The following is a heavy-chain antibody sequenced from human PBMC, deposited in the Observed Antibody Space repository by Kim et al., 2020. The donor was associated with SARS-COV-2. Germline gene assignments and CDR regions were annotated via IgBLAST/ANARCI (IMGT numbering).Heavy chain of an antibody. CDR1: GGSISSYY. V-gene: IGHV4-59*13. D-gene: IGHD1-20*01. CDR3: ARVNGGNWNGDAFDN. J-gene: IGHJ3*02. CDR2: IYYSGST. Sequence: SETLSLTCNVSGGSISSYYWSWIRQPPGKGLEWIGYIYYSGSTNYNPSLKSRVTISVDTSKNQFSLKLSSVTAADTAVYYCARVNGGNWNGDAFDNWGQGTVVPVPS.